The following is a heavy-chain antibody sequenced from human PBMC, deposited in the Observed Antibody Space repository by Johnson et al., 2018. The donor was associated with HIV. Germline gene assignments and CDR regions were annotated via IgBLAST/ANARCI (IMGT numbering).Heavy chain of an antibody. J-gene: IGHJ3*02. D-gene: IGHD3-16*01. Sequence: VQLVESGGGLAQPGGSLRLSCAASGFTFSSYAMSWVRQAPGKGLEWVSAISGSGGSTYYADSVKGRFTISRDNSKNTLYLQMNSLRDEDTAVYSCARGRRGGAMALDAFDIWGQGTMVTVSS. V-gene: IGHV3-23*04. CDR1: GFTFSSYA. CDR2: ISGSGGST. CDR3: ARGRRGGAMALDAFDI.